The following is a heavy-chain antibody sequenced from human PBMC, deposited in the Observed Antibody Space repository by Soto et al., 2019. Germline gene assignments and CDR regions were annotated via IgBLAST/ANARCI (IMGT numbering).Heavy chain of an antibody. CDR1: GGSISSSSYY. D-gene: IGHD3-22*01. CDR3: ASTSTNMIVVP. Sequence: SETLSLTCTVSGGSISSSSYYWGWIRQPPGKGLEWIGSIYYSGSTYYNPSLKSRVTISVDTSKNQFSLKLSSVTAADTAVYYCASTSTNMIVVPWGQGTLVTVSS. J-gene: IGHJ5*02. V-gene: IGHV4-39*01. CDR2: IYYSGST.